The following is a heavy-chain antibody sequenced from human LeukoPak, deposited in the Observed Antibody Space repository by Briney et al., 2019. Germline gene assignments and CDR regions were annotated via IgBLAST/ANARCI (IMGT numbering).Heavy chain of an antibody. CDR1: GFTFDDYG. V-gene: IGHV3-20*04. D-gene: IGHD2-2*01. J-gene: IGHJ6*03. CDR3: AREDIVVVPAATLVGVYYYYYYMDV. Sequence: GGSLRLSCAASGFTFDDYGMSWVRQAPGKGLEWVSGINWNGGSTGYADSVKGRFAISRDNAKNSLYLQMNSLRAEDTALYYCAREDIVVVPAATLVGVYYYYYYMDVWGKGTTVTVSS. CDR2: INWNGGST.